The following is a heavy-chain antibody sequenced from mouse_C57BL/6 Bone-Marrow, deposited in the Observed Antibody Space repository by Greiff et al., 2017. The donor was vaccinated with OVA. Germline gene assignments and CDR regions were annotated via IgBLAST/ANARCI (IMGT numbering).Heavy chain of an antibody. D-gene: IGHD1-1*01. Sequence: VQLQQSGAELARPGASVKLSCKASGYTFTSSGISWVKQRTGQGLEWIGEIYPRSGNTYYNEKFKGKATLTADKSSSTAYMELRSLTSEDSAVDFCGHYYGSRGAYWGQGTLVTVSA. CDR2: IYPRSGNT. CDR1: GYTFTSSG. J-gene: IGHJ3*01. CDR3: GHYYGSRGAY. V-gene: IGHV1-81*01.